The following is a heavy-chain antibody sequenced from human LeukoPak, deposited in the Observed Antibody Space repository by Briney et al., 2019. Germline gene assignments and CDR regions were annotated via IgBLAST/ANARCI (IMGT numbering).Heavy chain of an antibody. D-gene: IGHD3-10*01. CDR2: IYPGDSDT. Sequence: GESLKISCKGSGYSFTTYWIGWVRQMPGKGLEWMGIIYPGDSDTRYSPSFQGQVTISADKSISTAYLQWSSLKASDTAMYYCARSGSGSCYSHYYYMDVWGKGTTVTVSS. J-gene: IGHJ6*03. CDR1: GYSFTTYW. V-gene: IGHV5-51*01. CDR3: ARSGSGSCYSHYYYMDV.